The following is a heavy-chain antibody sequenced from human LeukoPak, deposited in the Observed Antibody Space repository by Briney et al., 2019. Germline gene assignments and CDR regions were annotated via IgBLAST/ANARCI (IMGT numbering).Heavy chain of an antibody. Sequence: SQTLSLTCTVSGGSIRSGDYYWSWIRQPPGKGLEWIGYIYYSGSTYYNPSLKSRVTISVDTSKNQFSLKLSSVTAADTAVYYCARSSSGWYKDNWFDPWGQGTLVTVSS. V-gene: IGHV4-30-4*08. J-gene: IGHJ5*02. CDR1: GGSIRSGDYY. D-gene: IGHD6-19*01. CDR3: ARSSSGWYKDNWFDP. CDR2: IYYSGST.